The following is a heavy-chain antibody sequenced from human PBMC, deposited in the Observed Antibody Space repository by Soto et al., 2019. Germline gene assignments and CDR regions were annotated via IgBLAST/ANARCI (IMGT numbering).Heavy chain of an antibody. Sequence: QVQLVQSGAEVKKPGASVKVSCKTSGYTFTNYYIHWVRQAPGQGLEWMGIINPSGVSTTYAHKFQCRVTMTRDRSTSTVYMELSSLRSEDTAVYYCAREFIAGYYDSSGNNAFDFWGQGTMVTVSS. D-gene: IGHD3-22*01. CDR2: INPSGVST. CDR1: GYTFTNYY. V-gene: IGHV1-46*01. CDR3: AREFIAGYYDSSGNNAFDF. J-gene: IGHJ3*01.